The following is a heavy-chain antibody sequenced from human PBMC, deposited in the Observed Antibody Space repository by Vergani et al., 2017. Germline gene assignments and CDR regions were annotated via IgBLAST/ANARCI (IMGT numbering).Heavy chain of an antibody. J-gene: IGHJ4*02. V-gene: IGHV3-21*01. CDR2: ISSSSSYI. D-gene: IGHD1-26*01. CDR3: ARVYDTQSGSYFYN. CDR1: GFTFSSYA. Sequence: EVQLVESGGGLVQPGGSLRLSCAASGFTFSSYAMSWVRQAPGKGLEWVSSISSSSSYIYYADSVKGRFTISRDNAKNSLYLQMNSLRAEDTAVYYCARVYDTQSGSYFYNWGQGTLVTVSS.